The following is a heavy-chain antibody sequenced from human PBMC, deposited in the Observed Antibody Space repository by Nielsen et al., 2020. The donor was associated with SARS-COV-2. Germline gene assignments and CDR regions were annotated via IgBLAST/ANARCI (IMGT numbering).Heavy chain of an antibody. J-gene: IGHJ4*02. D-gene: IGHD4-23*01. V-gene: IGHV3-73*01. CDR1: GFTFSGSA. CDR2: IRSYANEYAT. CDR3: SSPTVAF. Sequence: GESLKISCVASGFTFSGSAMHWVRQASGKGLEWLGRIRSYANEYATAYAASVEGGFTVSRDDSKNTAYLQMNSLKSEDTAVYYCSSPTVAFWGQGTLVTVSS.